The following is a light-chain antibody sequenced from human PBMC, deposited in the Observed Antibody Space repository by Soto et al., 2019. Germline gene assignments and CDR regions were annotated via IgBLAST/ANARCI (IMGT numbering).Light chain of an antibody. J-gene: IGKJ1*01. CDR1: QGISNF. V-gene: IGKV1-27*01. CDR3: QKYNSAPWT. CDR2: AAS. Sequence: DIQMTQSPSSLSASVGDRVTITCRASQGISNFLAWHQQKPGKVPKLLIYAASTSQSGVPSRFSGSGSGTDFTLTITSLQPEDVATYYCQKYNSAPWTFGQGTRVEIK.